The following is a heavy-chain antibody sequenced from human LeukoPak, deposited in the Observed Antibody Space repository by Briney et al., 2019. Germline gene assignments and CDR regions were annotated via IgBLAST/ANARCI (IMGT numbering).Heavy chain of an antibody. J-gene: IGHJ3*02. CDR2: ISSSSSYI. V-gene: IGHV3-21*01. CDR1: GFTFSSYS. D-gene: IGHD6-13*01. Sequence: GGSLRLSCAASGFTFSSYSMNWVRQAPGKGLEWVSSISSSSSYIYYADSVKGRFTISRDNSKNTLYLQMNSLRAEDTAVYYCAKGQLGDAFDIWGQGTMVTVSS. CDR3: AKGQLGDAFDI.